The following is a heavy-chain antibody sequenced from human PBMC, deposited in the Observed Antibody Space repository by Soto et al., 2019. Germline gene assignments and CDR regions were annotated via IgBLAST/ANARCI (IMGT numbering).Heavy chain of an antibody. CDR3: AAVTMVRGAYNWFDP. Sequence: GPSVEVTCKASGFTFTSSAVRWVRQARGQRLEWIGWIVVGSGNTNYAQKFQERVTITRDMSTSTAYMELSSLRSEDTAVYYCAAVTMVRGAYNWFDPWGQGTLVTVSS. CDR1: GFTFTSSA. V-gene: IGHV1-58*01. J-gene: IGHJ5*02. CDR2: IVVGSGNT. D-gene: IGHD3-10*01.